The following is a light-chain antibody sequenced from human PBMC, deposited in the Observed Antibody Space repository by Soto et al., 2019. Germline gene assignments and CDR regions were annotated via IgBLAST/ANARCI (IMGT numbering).Light chain of an antibody. CDR1: SSDTGSYNR. CDR3: TSYTSSRTRV. CDR2: EVT. Sequence: QSVLTQPPSVSGSPGQSVTISCTGTSSDTGSYNRVSWYQQPPGTAPKLMIYEVTNRPSGVPTRFSASKSGNTASLTISGLQAEDEADYYCTSYTSSRTRVFGGGTKVTVL. J-gene: IGLJ3*02. V-gene: IGLV2-18*02.